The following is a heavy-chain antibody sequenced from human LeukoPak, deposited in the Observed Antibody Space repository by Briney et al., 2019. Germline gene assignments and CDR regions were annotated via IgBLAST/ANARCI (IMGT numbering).Heavy chain of an antibody. CDR2: INSDGSRT. D-gene: IGHD4-23*01. CDR1: GFTFSGYW. J-gene: IGHJ4*02. Sequence: GGSLRLSCAASGFTFSGYWMHWVRQAPGKGLVWVSRINSDGSRTTYAHSVKGRFTISRDNAKNTLYLQMNSLRAEDTAVYYCARTYGGFDYWGQGTLVTVSS. CDR3: ARTYGGFDY. V-gene: IGHV3-74*01.